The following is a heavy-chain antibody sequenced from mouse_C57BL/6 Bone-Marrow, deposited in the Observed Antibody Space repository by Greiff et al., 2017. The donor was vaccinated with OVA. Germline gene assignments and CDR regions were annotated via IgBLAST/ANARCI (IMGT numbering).Heavy chain of an antibody. CDR1: GYTFTSYW. CDR3: ARLTTVVDYAMDY. V-gene: IGHV1-50*01. Sequence: QVQLQQPGAELVKPGASVKLSCKASGYTFTSYWMQWVKQRPGQGLEWIGEIDPSDSYTNYNQKFQGKATLTVDTSSSTAYRQLSSLTSEDSAVYYCARLTTVVDYAMDYWGQGTSVTVSS. D-gene: IGHD1-1*01. CDR2: IDPSDSYT. J-gene: IGHJ4*01.